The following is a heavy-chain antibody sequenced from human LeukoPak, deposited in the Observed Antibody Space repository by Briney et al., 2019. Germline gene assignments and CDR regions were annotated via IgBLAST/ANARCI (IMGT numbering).Heavy chain of an antibody. Sequence: SETLSLTCTVSGGSISSYYWSWTRQPPGKGLEWIGYIYYSGSTNYNPPLKSRVTISVDTSKNQFSLKLSSVTAADTAVYYCARGFPTYYDFWSGYYKGGVTGYFDLWGRGTLVTVSS. CDR2: IYYSGST. V-gene: IGHV4-59*01. CDR3: ARGFPTYYDFWSGYYKGGVTGYFDL. D-gene: IGHD3-3*01. J-gene: IGHJ2*01. CDR1: GGSISSYY.